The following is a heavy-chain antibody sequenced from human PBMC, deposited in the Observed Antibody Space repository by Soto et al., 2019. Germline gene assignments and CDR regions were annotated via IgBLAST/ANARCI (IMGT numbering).Heavy chain of an antibody. J-gene: IGHJ4*02. Sequence: EVQLVESGGGLVQPGGSLRLSCAASTFSFSNSGMNWVRQAPGKGLEWVSYIEYSDSPTYYAASVMGRFTISRDNARNSVHLQMNSLRADDTAVYYCASSFSIFATAPLRSWGQGALVTVSS. CDR2: IEYSDSPT. V-gene: IGHV3-48*01. D-gene: IGHD3-3*01. CDR1: TFSFSNSG. CDR3: ASSFSIFATAPLRS.